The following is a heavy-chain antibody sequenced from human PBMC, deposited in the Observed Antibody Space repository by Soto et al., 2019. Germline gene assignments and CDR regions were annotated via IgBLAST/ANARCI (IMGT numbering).Heavy chain of an antibody. CDR1: GVTFDDFA. Sequence: EVQVVESGGGLVQPGRSLRLSCAAFGVTFDDFAMHWVRQVPGKGLEWVSGISWNSGRIGYADPVKGRFTISRDNAENSLYLQMNSLRPEDTALYYCAKDAGDAGSGPFDYWGQGTLVTVSS. V-gene: IGHV3-9*01. CDR3: AKDAGDAGSGPFDY. J-gene: IGHJ4*02. CDR2: ISWNSGRI. D-gene: IGHD2-15*01.